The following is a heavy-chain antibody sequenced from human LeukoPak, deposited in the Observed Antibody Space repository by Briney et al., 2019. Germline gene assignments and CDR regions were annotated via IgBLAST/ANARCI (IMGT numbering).Heavy chain of an antibody. J-gene: IGHJ4*02. Sequence: GGSLRLSCAASVFTFDDYAMHWVRQAPGKGLEWVSGISWNSGSIGYADSVKGRFTISRDNAKNSLYLQMNSLRAEDMALYYCAKDKSRFLEWLSFDYWGQGTLVTVSS. CDR2: ISWNSGSI. D-gene: IGHD3-3*01. CDR3: AKDKSRFLEWLSFDY. CDR1: VFTFDDYA. V-gene: IGHV3-9*03.